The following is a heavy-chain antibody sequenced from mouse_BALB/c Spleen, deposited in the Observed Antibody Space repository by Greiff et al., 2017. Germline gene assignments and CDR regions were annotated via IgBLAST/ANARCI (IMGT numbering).Heavy chain of an antibody. CDR3: ARGYDYDGSSWFAY. CDR1: GYTFTDYA. D-gene: IGHD2-4*01. V-gene: IGHV1-67*01. CDR2: ISTYPGNT. J-gene: IGHJ3*01. Sequence: QVQLKESGPELVRPGVSVKISCKGSGYTFTDYAMHWVKQSHAKSLEWIGVISTYPGNTNYNQKFKGKATMTVDKSSSTAYMELARLTSEDSAIYYCARGYDYDGSSWFAYWGQGTLVTVSA.